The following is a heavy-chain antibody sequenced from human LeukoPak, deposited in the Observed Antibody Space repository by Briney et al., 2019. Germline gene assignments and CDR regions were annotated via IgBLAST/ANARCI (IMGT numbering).Heavy chain of an antibody. J-gene: IGHJ4*02. CDR2: ISGSGGST. CDR1: GFTFSIYA. Sequence: GGSLRLSCAASGFTFSIYAMSWVRQAPGKGLEGVSAISGSGGSTYYADSVKGRFTISRDNSKNTLYLQMNSLRAEDTAVYYCAKDLSSRTGSYYFDYWGQGTLVTVSS. V-gene: IGHV3-23*01. CDR3: AKDLSSRTGSYYFDY. D-gene: IGHD6-6*01.